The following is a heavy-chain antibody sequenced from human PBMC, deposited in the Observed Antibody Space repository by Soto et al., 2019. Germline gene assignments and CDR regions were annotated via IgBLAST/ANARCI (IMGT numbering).Heavy chain of an antibody. CDR3: ARDGRGYDDSSGFVSGCDP. CDR2: ISAYNGNT. CDR1: GYTFTSYG. D-gene: IGHD3-22*01. V-gene: IGHV1-18*01. Sequence: ASVKVSCKASGYTFTSYGISWVRQAPGQGLEWMGWISAYNGNTNYAQKLQGRVTMTTDTSTSTAYMELRSLRSDDTAVYYCARDGRGYDDSSGFVSGCDPWGRGTLVTVSS. J-gene: IGHJ5*02.